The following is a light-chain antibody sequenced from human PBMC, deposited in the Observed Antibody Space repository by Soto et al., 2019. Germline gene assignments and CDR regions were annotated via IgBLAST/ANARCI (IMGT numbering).Light chain of an antibody. J-gene: IGKJ1*01. V-gene: IGKV3-20*01. CDR2: GAS. CDR3: QQYGSSPRT. CDR1: QSVSSN. Sequence: IVLTQSPATLSVSPGERATLSCRASQSVSSNLAWYQQKPGQAPRLLIYGASNRATGIPDKFNGSGSGTDFTLTISRLEPEDFAMYYCQQYGSSPRTFGQGTKVDIK.